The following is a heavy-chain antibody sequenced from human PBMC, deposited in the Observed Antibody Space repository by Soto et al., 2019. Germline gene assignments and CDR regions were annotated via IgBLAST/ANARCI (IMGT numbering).Heavy chain of an antibody. V-gene: IGHV1-18*01. CDR2: ISGYNANT. D-gene: IGHD3-16*02. J-gene: IGHJ6*02. Sequence: QVQLVQSGAEVKNPGASVKVSCKASGYTFTSHGISWVRQAPGQGLEWMGWISGYNANTNYAQKLQGRVTMTTDTSTSTAYMELRSLRSDDTAVYYCARVGLSYPDYYYYGIDVWGQGTTVTVSS. CDR1: GYTFTSHG. CDR3: ARVGLSYPDYYYYGIDV.